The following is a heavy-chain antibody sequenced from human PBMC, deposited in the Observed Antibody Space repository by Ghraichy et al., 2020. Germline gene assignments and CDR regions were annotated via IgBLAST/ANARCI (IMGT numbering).Heavy chain of an antibody. CDR2: INHSGST. CDR3: ARRRVLQYYYGSGSYYSRLRYGMDV. CDR1: GGSFSGYY. J-gene: IGHJ6*02. D-gene: IGHD3-10*01. V-gene: IGHV4-34*01. Sequence: SETLSLTCAVYGGSFSGYYWSWIRQPPGKGLEWIGEINHSGSTNYNPSLKSRVTISVDTSKNQFSLKLSSVTAADTAVYYCARRRVLQYYYGSGSYYSRLRYGMDVWGQGTTVTVSS.